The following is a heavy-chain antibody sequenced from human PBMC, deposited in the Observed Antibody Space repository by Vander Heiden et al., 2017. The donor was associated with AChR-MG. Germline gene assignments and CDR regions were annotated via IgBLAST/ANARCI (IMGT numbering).Heavy chain of an antibody. J-gene: IGHJ3*02. D-gene: IGHD3-22*01. V-gene: IGHV1-69*04. CDR2: IIPILGIA. CDR3: AGYYYDSSGYYPDAFDI. Sequence: QVQLVQYGAEVKKPGSSVKVSCKASGGTFSSYAISWVRQAPGQGLEWMGRIIPILGIANYAQKFQGRVTITADKSTSTAYMELSSLRSEDTAVYYCAGYYYDSSGYYPDAFDIWGQGTMVTVSS. CDR1: GGTFSSYA.